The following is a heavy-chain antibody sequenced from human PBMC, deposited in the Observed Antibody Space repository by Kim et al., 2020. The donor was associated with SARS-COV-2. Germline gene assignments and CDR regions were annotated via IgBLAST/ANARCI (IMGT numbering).Heavy chain of an antibody. J-gene: IGHJ4*02. CDR3: AKDGARNWGFFDY. CDR1: GFTFSSSP. Sequence: GGSLRLSCAASGFTFSSSPMAWVRQAPGKGLEWVSTINGRGSAFYADSVKGRFTISRDTSKNTLYLQMNSLRVEDTAIYYCAKDGARNWGFFDYWGQGTLVTVSS. CDR2: INGRGSA. D-gene: IGHD7-27*01. V-gene: IGHV3-23*01.